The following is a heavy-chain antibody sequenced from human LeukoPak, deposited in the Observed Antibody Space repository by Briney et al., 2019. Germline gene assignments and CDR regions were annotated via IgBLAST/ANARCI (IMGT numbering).Heavy chain of an antibody. D-gene: IGHD2-2*01. V-gene: IGHV3-23*01. CDR2: IGVSADYT. CDR3: AKEFVSRSSLTFDY. Sequence: GGSLRLSCAASGFTFASFAMAWVRQAPGKGLEWVSAIGVSADYTFYADSVRGRFSYSRDNSKNTLYLQMISLRAEDTAIYCCAKEFVSRSSLTFDYWRQGTLVSVSS. CDR1: GFTFASFA. J-gene: IGHJ4*02.